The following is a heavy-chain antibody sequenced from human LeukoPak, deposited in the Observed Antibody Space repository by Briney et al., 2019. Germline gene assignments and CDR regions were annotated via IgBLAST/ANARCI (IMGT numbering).Heavy chain of an antibody. CDR1: GFTFSSYS. Sequence: PGGSLRLSCAASGFTFSSYSMNWVRQAPGKGLEWVSSISSSSSTIYYADSVKGRFTISRDNAKNSLYLQMNSLRAEDTAVYYCASPPLIVGATSDASDIWGQGTMVTVSS. J-gene: IGHJ3*02. CDR3: ASPPLIVGATSDASDI. CDR2: ISSSSSTI. D-gene: IGHD1-26*01. V-gene: IGHV3-21*06.